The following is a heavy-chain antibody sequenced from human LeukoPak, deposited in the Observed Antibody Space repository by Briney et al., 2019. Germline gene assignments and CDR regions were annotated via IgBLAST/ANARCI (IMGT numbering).Heavy chain of an antibody. CDR2: IRSDGSST. CDR3: ARDSSGWGFDY. Sequence: GGSLRLSCAASGFTFSTYWMHWVRQAPGKGLVWVSGIRSDGSSTIYADSVKGRFTTSRDNARNTLYLRVNSLRAEDTAVYYCARDSSGWGFDYWGQGSLVTVSS. V-gene: IGHV3-74*01. D-gene: IGHD6-25*01. CDR1: GFTFSTYW. J-gene: IGHJ4*02.